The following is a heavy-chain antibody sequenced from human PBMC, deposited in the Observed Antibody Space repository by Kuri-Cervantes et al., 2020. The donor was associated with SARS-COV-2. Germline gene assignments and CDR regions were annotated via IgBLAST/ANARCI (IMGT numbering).Heavy chain of an antibody. CDR3: ARDSMGSGWYYYYYYYGMDV. CDR2: INHSGST. V-gene: IGHV4-34*01. J-gene: IGHJ6*02. D-gene: IGHD6-19*01. Sequence: SETLSLTCAVYGGSFSGYYWSWIRQPPGKGLEWIGEINHSGSTNYNPSLKSRVTISVDTSKNQFSLKLSSVTAADTAVYYCARDSMGSGWYYYYYYYGMDVWGQGTTVTVSS. CDR1: GGSFSGYY.